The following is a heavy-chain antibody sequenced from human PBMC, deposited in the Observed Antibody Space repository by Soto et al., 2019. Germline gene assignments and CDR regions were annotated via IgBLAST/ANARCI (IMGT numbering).Heavy chain of an antibody. CDR1: WFTFSGSA. D-gene: IGHD4-17*01. V-gene: IGHV3-73*01. CDR2: IRSKANSYAT. Sequence: GGSLRLSCAASWFTFSGSAMHWVRQASGKGLEWVGRIRSKANSYATAYAASVKGRFTISRDDSKNTAYLQMNSLKTEDTAVYYCTMTTVTTWGYWGQGTLVTVSS. J-gene: IGHJ4*02. CDR3: TMTTVTTWGY.